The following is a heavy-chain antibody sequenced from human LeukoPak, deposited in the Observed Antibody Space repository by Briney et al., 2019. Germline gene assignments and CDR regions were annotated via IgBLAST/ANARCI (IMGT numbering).Heavy chain of an antibody. CDR1: GYTFTSYA. J-gene: IGHJ6*02. Sequence: ASVKVSCKASGYTFTSYAMHWVRQAPGQRLEWMGWINAGNGNTKYSQKFQGRVTITRDTSASTAYMELSSLRSEDTAVYYCARVTVIELLVGATDYYYYGMDVWGQGTTVTVSS. D-gene: IGHD1-26*01. CDR3: ARVTVIELLVGATDYYYYGMDV. V-gene: IGHV1-3*01. CDR2: INAGNGNT.